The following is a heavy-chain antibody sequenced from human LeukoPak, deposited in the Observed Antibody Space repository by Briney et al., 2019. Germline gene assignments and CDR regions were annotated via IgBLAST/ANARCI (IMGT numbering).Heavy chain of an antibody. Sequence: VASVKVSCKASGGTFSSYAISWVRQAPGQGLEWMGWISAYNGNTNYAQKLQGRVTMTTDTSTSTAYMELRSLRSDDTAVYYCASYGNADYAGMTTVTTHNWFDPWGQGTLVTVSS. D-gene: IGHD4-17*01. CDR2: ISAYNGNT. J-gene: IGHJ5*02. CDR1: GGTFSSYA. V-gene: IGHV1-18*01. CDR3: ASYGNADYAGMTTVTTHNWFDP.